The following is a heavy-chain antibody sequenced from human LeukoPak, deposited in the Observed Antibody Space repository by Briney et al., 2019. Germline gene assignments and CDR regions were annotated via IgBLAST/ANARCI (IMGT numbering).Heavy chain of an antibody. J-gene: IGHJ4*02. CDR3: ARGEASGDYGSGYFDY. Sequence: ASVKVSCKASGYTFTGYYMHWVRQAPGQGLEWMGWINPNSGGTNYAQKFQGRVTMTRGTSISTAYMELSRLRSDDTAVYYCARGEASGDYGSGYFDYWGRGTLVTVSS. CDR2: INPNSGGT. V-gene: IGHV1-2*02. D-gene: IGHD4-17*01. CDR1: GYTFTGYY.